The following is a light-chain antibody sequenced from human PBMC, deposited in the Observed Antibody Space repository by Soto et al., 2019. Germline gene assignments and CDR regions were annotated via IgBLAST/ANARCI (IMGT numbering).Light chain of an antibody. CDR2: DAS. J-gene: IGKJ1*01. V-gene: IGKV1-5*01. CDR3: QQYDSFSKT. Sequence: DIQMTQSPSTLSASVGDRVTITCRASQSIRSWLAWYQQKPGKAPQLLIYDASNFESGVPSRFSGSGSGTEFTLTISSLQPDDFATYYCQQYDSFSKTFGRGTKV. CDR1: QSIRSW.